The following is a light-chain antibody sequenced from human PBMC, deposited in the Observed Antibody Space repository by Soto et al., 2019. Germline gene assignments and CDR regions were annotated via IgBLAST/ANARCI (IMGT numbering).Light chain of an antibody. CDR3: QQRSNWLLT. Sequence: EIVLTQSPATLSLSPGERATLSCRASQSVSSYLAWYQQKHGQAPRLLIYDASNRATGIPARFSGSGSGTDLTITISSLEPEDFAVYYCQQRSNWLLTFGGGTKVDIK. CDR2: DAS. V-gene: IGKV3-11*01. J-gene: IGKJ4*01. CDR1: QSVSSY.